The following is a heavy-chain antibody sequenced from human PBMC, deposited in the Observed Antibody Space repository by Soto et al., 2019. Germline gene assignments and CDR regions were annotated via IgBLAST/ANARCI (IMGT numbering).Heavy chain of an antibody. D-gene: IGHD2-2*01. Sequence: QVQLVQSGAEVKQPGSSVKVSCKASGGSFSSFAIAWVRQAPGQGLEWMGGLIPIFDTAHYAQKYQGRLTITADDHTSTAYTEVRSLRSEATALYYGARRTTNTAEVRVATDWFAPWGQGTLVTVSS. CDR1: GGSFSSFA. V-gene: IGHV1-69*01. CDR2: LIPIFDTA. CDR3: ARRTTNTAEVRVATDWFAP. J-gene: IGHJ5*02.